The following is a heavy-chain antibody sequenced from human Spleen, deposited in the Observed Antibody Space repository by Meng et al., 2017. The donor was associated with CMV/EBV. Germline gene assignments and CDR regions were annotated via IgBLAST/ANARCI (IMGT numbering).Heavy chain of an antibody. CDR2: INPSTGGT. D-gene: IGHD2-2*01. CDR3: SRGRTSSPGDY. CDR1: GYTFAAYY. V-gene: IGHV1-2*02. Sequence: ASVKVSCKASGYTFAAYYIHWVRQAPGQGLEWMGLINPSTGGTNYAQKFRGRVTMTRDTSINTAYLDLNSLLPDVTAVYFCSRGRTSSPGDYWGQGTLVTVSS. J-gene: IGHJ4*02.